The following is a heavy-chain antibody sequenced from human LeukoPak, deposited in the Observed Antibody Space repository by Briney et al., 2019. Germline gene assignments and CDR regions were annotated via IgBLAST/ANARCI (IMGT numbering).Heavy chain of an antibody. CDR2: IYYSGST. Sequence: SETLSLTCAVYGGSFSGYYWSWIRQPPGKGLEWIGSIYYSGSTYYNPSLKSRVTISVDTSKNQFSLKLSSVTAADTAVYYCARRVGDLDAFDIWGQGTMVTVSS. J-gene: IGHJ3*02. D-gene: IGHD4-17*01. CDR3: ARRVGDLDAFDI. V-gene: IGHV4-34*01. CDR1: GGSFSGYY.